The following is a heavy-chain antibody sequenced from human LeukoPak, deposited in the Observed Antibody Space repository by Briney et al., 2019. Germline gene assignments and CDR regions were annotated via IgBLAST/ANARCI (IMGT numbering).Heavy chain of an antibody. CDR1: GGSISSGGYS. CDR2: IYHSGST. J-gene: IGHJ4*02. D-gene: IGHD4-23*01. Sequence: PSGTLSLTCAVSGGSISSGGYSWGWIRQPPGKGLEWIGYIYHSGSTYYNPSLKGRVTISVDRSKNQFSLKLSSVTAADTAVYYCARAVAGYFDYWGQGTLVTVSS. CDR3: ARAVAGYFDY. V-gene: IGHV4-30-2*01.